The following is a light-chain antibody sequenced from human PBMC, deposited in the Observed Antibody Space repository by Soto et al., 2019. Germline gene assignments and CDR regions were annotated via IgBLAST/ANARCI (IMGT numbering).Light chain of an antibody. CDR3: KQSYSAPLT. Sequence: DIQMTQSPSSLSAFVGDRVTITCRASQSISSYLNWYQQKPGKAPKFLIYAASSLQSGVPSRFSGSGSGTDFPPTISSLQPEDFASYYCKQSYSAPLTFGGGTKVDIK. CDR2: AAS. V-gene: IGKV1-39*01. CDR1: QSISSY. J-gene: IGKJ4*01.